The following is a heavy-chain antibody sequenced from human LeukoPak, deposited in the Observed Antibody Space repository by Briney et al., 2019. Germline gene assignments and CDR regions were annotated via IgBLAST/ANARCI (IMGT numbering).Heavy chain of an antibody. D-gene: IGHD3-3*01. CDR3: ARSYYDFWSGYYSLVDYYYMDV. J-gene: IGHJ6*03. V-gene: IGHV1-18*01. CDR1: GYTFTNYG. Sequence: ASVKASCKTSGYTFTNYGISWVRQAPGQGLEWMGWISAYNGNTNYAQKVQGRVTMTTDTSTSTAYMELRSLRSDDTAVYYCARSYYDFWSGYYSLVDYYYMDVWGKGTTVTVSS. CDR2: ISAYNGNT.